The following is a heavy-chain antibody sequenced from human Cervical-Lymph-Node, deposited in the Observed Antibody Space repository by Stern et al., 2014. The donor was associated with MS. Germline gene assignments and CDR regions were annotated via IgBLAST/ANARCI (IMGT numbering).Heavy chain of an antibody. CDR1: GGSISSGAYN. CDR3: ARDEDGDGGNLDCYFDL. D-gene: IGHD4-23*01. Sequence: QVQLQESGPGLVKPSQTLSLTCTVSGGSISSGAYNWGWIRQHPGKGLEWIGSIYHSGSTYYNPSLKSRLSISVDTSKNQFSLKLSSVTAADTAVYYCARDEDGDGGNLDCYFDLWGRGTLVTVSA. V-gene: IGHV4-31*03. CDR2: IYHSGST. J-gene: IGHJ2*01.